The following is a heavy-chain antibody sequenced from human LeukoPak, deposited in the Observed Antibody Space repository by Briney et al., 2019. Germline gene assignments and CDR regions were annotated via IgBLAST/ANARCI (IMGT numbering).Heavy chain of an antibody. CDR1: GFTFSSYA. J-gene: IGHJ4*02. Sequence: GGSLRLSCAASGFTFSSYAMSWVRQAPGKGLEWVSAISGSGGSTYYADSVKGRFTISRDNSKNTLYLQMNSLKAEDTAVYYCAKDTSWAAAGDYFDYWGQGTLVTVSS. CDR2: ISGSGGST. V-gene: IGHV3-23*01. D-gene: IGHD6-13*01. CDR3: AKDTSWAAAGDYFDY.